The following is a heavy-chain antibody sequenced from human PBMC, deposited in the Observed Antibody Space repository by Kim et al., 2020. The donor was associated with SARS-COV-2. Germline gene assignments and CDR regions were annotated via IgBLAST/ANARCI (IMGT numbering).Heavy chain of an antibody. CDR2: INHSGST. J-gene: IGHJ4*02. CDR3: ARNKHFWSGYYED. CDR1: GGSFSGYY. Sequence: SETLSLTCAVYGGSFSGYYWSWIRQPPGKGLEWIGEINHSGSTNYNPSLKSRVTISVDTSKNQFSLKLSSVTAADTAVYYCARNKHFWSGYYEDWGQGTLVTVSS. V-gene: IGHV4-34*01. D-gene: IGHD3-3*02.